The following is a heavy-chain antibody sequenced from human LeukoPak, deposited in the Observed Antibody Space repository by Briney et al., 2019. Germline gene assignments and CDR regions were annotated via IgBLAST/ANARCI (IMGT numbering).Heavy chain of an antibody. D-gene: IGHD6-13*01. V-gene: IGHV3-20*04. CDR1: GLTFDDYV. CDR2: INWNGGST. CDR3: AREGLVAAAGSPDY. Sequence: GGSLRLSCAASGLTFDDYVMSWVRQAPGKGLEWVSGINWNGGSTGYADSVKGRFTISRDNAKKSLYLQMNSLRAEDTALYYCAREGLVAAAGSPDYWGQGTLVTVSS. J-gene: IGHJ4*02.